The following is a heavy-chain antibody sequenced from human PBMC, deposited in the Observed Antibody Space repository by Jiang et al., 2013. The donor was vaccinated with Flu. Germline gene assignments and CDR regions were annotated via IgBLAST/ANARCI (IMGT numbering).Heavy chain of an antibody. CDR3: ARDLLSITMIAGDAFDI. Sequence: GFTFSDYYMSWIRQAPGKGLEWVSYISSSSSYTNYADSVKGRFTISRDNAKNSLYLQMNSLRAEDTAVYYCARDLLSITMIAGDAFDIWGQGTMVTVSS. J-gene: IGHJ3*02. D-gene: IGHD3-22*01. CDR1: GFTFSDYY. CDR2: ISSSSSYT. V-gene: IGHV3-11*06.